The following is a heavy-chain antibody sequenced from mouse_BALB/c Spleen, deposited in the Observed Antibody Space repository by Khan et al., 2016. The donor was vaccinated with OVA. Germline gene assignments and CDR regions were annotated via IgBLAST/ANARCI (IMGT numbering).Heavy chain of an antibody. CDR2: IYPGSDNA. CDR3: ARGGGYYVSFDY. V-gene: IGHV1-81*01. CDR1: GYTFTNYV. J-gene: IGHJ2*01. D-gene: IGHD2-3*01. Sequence: QVRLQQSGPELVKPGASVKMSCKASGYTFTNYVITWVKQRTGQGLEWIGEIYPGSDNAYYNERFKGKATLTADKSSNTTYMQLSSLTSEDSAVDFCARGGGYYVSFDYWGQGTTLTVSS.